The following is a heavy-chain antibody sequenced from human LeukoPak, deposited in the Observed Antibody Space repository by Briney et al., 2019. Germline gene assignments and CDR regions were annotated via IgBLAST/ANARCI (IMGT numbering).Heavy chain of an antibody. V-gene: IGHV4-59*01. D-gene: IGHD3-10*01. J-gene: IGHJ6*04. CDR2: IYYTGNT. CDR1: GGSISSYY. Sequence: PSETLSLTCTVSGGSISSYYWSWIRLPPGKGLEYIGHIYYTGNTNNNPSLNSRGTISVDTSKNQFSLKLSSVTAADTAVYYCARGLYGSGSYYMDAWGKGTTVTVSS. CDR3: ARGLYGSGSYYMDA.